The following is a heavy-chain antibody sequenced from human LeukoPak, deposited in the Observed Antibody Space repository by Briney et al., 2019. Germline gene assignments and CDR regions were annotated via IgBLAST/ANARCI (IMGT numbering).Heavy chain of an antibody. CDR2: IKHSGIS. J-gene: IGHJ4*02. V-gene: IGHV4-34*01. CDR3: VRGPDHAKVGY. Sequence: SETLSLTCAVDGGSFSHNYWNWVRQPPGKGLEWIGEIKHSGISDYNPSLSSRVTMSLDTSKNHFSLKLASVTAADTAVYYCVRGPDHAKVGYWGQGTPVTVSS. D-gene: IGHD1-14*01. CDR1: GGSFSHNY.